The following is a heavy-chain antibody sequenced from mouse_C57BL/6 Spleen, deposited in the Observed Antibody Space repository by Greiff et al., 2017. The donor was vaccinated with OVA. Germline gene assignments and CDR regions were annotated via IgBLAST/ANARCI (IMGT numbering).Heavy chain of an antibody. CDR2: ISSGGDYI. CDR3: TREGGYTLFDY. J-gene: IGHJ2*01. CDR1: GFTFSSYA. Sequence: EVQVVESGEGLVKPGGSLKLSCAASGFTFSSYAMSWVRQTPEKRLEWVAYISSGGDYIYYADTVKGRFTISRDNASNTLYLQMSSLKSEDTAMCYCTREGGYTLFDYWGQGTTLTVAS. V-gene: IGHV5-9-1*02. D-gene: IGHD2-2*01.